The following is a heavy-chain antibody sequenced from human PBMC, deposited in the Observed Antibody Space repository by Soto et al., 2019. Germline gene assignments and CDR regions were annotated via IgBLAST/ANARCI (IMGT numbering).Heavy chain of an antibody. D-gene: IGHD4-4*01. V-gene: IGHV4-59*01. CDR2: VYYGGT. J-gene: IGHJ4*02. Sequence: SETLSLTCTVSGGSMSSNYWSWIRQSPGKGLEWIGFVYYGGTKYTPSFESRVTMSVDTPKKQFSLELSSVTASDTAVYYCVSYRRAFYFDHWGQGTRVSVSS. CDR1: GGSMSSNY. CDR3: VSYRRAFYFDH.